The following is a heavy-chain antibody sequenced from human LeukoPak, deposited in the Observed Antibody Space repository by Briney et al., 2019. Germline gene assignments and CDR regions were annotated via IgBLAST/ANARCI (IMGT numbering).Heavy chain of an antibody. V-gene: IGHV1-69*05. CDR2: IIPIFGTA. CDR3: ARRYGGRYCSGGSCPHDAFDI. J-gene: IGHJ3*02. D-gene: IGHD2-15*01. CDR1: GGTFSSYA. Sequence: SSVKVSCKASGGTFSSYAISWVRQAPGQGLEWMGGIIPIFGTANYAQKFQGRVTITTDESTSTAYMELSSLRSEDTPVYYCARRYGGRYCSGGSCPHDAFDIWGQGTMVTVSS.